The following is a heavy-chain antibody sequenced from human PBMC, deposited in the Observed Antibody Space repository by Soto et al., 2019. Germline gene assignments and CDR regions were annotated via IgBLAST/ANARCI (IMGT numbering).Heavy chain of an antibody. V-gene: IGHV3-30-3*01. CDR2: ISYDGSNK. CDR1: GFTFSSYA. D-gene: IGHD6-6*01. Sequence: QVQLVESGGGVVQPGRSLRLSCAASGFTFSSYAMHWVRQAPGKGLEWVAVISYDGSNKYYADFVKGRFTISRDNSKNTLYLQMNSLRAEDTAVYYCARGNRIAARPFDYWGQGTLVTVSS. J-gene: IGHJ4*02. CDR3: ARGNRIAARPFDY.